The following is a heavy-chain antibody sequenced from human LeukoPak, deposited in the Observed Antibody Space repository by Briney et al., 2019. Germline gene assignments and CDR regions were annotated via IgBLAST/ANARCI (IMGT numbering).Heavy chain of an antibody. D-gene: IGHD6-13*01. CDR1: GGSFSGYY. CDR2: INHSGST. Sequence: SETLSLTCAVYGGSFSGYYWSWIRQPPGKGLEWIGEINHSGSTNYNPSLKNRVTISVDTSKNQFSLKLSSVTAADTAVYYCARDGLSAAGDYWGQGTLVTVST. J-gene: IGHJ4*02. V-gene: IGHV4-34*01. CDR3: ARDGLSAAGDY.